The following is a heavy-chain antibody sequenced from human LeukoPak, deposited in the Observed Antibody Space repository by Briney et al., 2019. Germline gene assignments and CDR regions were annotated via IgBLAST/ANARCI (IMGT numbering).Heavy chain of an antibody. CDR3: AKEPNGSGTNPSDY. CDR1: GYTFTVYY. V-gene: IGHV1-2*02. J-gene: IGHJ4*02. Sequence: ASVNVSCKASGYTFTVYYIHWVRQAPGQGLEWMGWINPNSGGTNYAQKFQGRVAMTRDTPISTAYMELSRLRSDDTAVYYCAKEPNGSGTNPSDYWGQGTLVTVSS. D-gene: IGHD3-10*01. CDR2: INPNSGGT.